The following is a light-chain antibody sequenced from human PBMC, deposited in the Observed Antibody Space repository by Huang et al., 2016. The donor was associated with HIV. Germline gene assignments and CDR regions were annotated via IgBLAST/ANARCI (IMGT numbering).Light chain of an antibody. Sequence: DIQMTQSPSSRSASVGDRVTITCRASQSISSYLNWYQQKPGTAPKVLIYAATSLQSGVPSRFSGSGAGTDFTLTINNLQPEDSATYYCQQTYITPLTFGQGTKLEIK. CDR1: QSISSY. CDR2: AAT. J-gene: IGKJ2*01. CDR3: QQTYITPLT. V-gene: IGKV1-39*01.